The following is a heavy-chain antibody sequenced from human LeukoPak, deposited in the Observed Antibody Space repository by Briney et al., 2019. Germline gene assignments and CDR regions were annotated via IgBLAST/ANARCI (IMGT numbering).Heavy chain of an antibody. CDR1: GYTFTGYY. D-gene: IGHD3-10*01. CDR2: INPNSGGT. CDR3: ARDTAYYYGSGSYLYWFDP. V-gene: IGHV1-2*02. J-gene: IGHJ5*02. Sequence: ASVKVSCKASGYTFTGYYMHWVRQAPGQGLEWMGWINPNSGGTNYAQKFQGRVTMTRDTSISTAYMELSRLRSDDTAVYYCARDTAYYYGSGSYLYWFDPWGQGTLVTVSS.